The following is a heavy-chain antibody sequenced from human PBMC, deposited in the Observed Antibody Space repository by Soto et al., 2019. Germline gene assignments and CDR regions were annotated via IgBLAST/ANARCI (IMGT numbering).Heavy chain of an antibody. V-gene: IGHV1-69*12. D-gene: IGHD3-10*01. CDR2: IMPVFSTP. Sequence: QVQLVQSGAEVKKPGSSVKVSCKTSGGTFRTSAISWVRQAPGQGLEWMGGIMPVFSTPDYAQKFQGRVTITADESTGTAYMELSSLRSEDTAVYYCARDKDRRGGGGGGGGGVDVWGQGTTVTVSS. CDR3: ARDKDRRGGGGGGGGGVDV. J-gene: IGHJ6*01. CDR1: GGTFRTSA.